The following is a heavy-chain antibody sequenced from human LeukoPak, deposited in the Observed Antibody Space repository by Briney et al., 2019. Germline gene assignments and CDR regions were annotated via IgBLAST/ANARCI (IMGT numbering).Heavy chain of an antibody. D-gene: IGHD3-3*01. CDR3: AKTAPYDFWSGYYYSAGYFDY. J-gene: IGHJ4*02. CDR1: GFTFSSNA. CDR2: ISGSGGST. Sequence: PGGSLRLSCAASGFTFSSNAMSWVRQAPGKGLEWVSAISGSGGSTYYADSVKGRFTISRDNSKNTLYLQMNSLRAEDTAVYYCAKTAPYDFWSGYYYSAGYFDYWGQGTLVTVSS. V-gene: IGHV3-23*01.